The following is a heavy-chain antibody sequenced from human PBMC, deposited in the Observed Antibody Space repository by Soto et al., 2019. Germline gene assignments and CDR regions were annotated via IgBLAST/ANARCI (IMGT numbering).Heavy chain of an antibody. J-gene: IGHJ5*02. Sequence: ASVKVSCKASGYTFTSYDINWVRQATGQGLEWMGWMNPNSWNTGYAQKFQGRVTMTRNTSISTAYMELSSLRSEDTAVYYCARDFTTRDGFDPWGQGTLVTVSS. CDR3: ARDFTTRDGFDP. D-gene: IGHD3-3*01. CDR1: GYTFTSYD. V-gene: IGHV1-8*01. CDR2: MNPNSWNT.